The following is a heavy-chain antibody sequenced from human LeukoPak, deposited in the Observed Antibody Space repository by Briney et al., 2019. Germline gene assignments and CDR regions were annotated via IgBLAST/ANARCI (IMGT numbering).Heavy chain of an antibody. CDR3: ARSGTAMLLRDAFDI. CDR2: IYYSGST. CDR1: GGSISSSSYY. D-gene: IGHD5-18*01. J-gene: IGHJ3*02. V-gene: IGHV4-39*07. Sequence: PSETLSLTCTVSGGSISSSSYYWGWIRQPPGKGLEWIGSIYYSGSTYYNPSLKSRVTISVDTSKNQFSLKLSSVTAADTAVYYCARSGTAMLLRDAFDIWGQGTMVTVSS.